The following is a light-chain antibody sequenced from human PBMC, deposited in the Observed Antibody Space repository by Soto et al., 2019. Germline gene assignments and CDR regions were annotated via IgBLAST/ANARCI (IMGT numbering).Light chain of an antibody. Sequence: RVMTQSPATLSLSPGERATLSCRASQSVSTNVAWYQQKPGQAPRLLIYGASTRATDIPARFSGSGSGTYFTLTISSLQSEDFVVYYCQQYNNWPPWTFGQGTKVEVK. CDR2: GAS. J-gene: IGKJ1*01. CDR3: QQYNNWPPWT. V-gene: IGKV3-15*01. CDR1: QSVSTN.